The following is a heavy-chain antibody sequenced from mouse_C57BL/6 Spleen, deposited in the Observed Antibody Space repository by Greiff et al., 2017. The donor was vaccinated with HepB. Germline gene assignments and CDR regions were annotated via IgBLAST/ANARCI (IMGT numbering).Heavy chain of an antibody. Sequence: EVQVVESGGGLVKPGGSLKLSCAASGFTFSSYAMSWVRQTPEKRLEWVATISDGGSYTYYPDNVKGRFTISRDNAKNNLYLQMSHLKSEDTAMYYCAREDGSMRPMDYWGQGTSVTVSS. J-gene: IGHJ4*01. V-gene: IGHV5-4*01. CDR2: ISDGGSYT. CDR1: GFTFSSYA. D-gene: IGHD1-1*01. CDR3: AREDGSMRPMDY.